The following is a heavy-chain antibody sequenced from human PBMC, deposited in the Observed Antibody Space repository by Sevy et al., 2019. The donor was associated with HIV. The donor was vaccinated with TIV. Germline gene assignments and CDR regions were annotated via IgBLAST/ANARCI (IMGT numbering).Heavy chain of an antibody. J-gene: IGHJ4*02. D-gene: IGHD6-19*01. CDR2: ISNRSTYT. CDR3: ARVRYTSGVEYFDY. CDR1: GFTFSDYY. V-gene: IGHV3-11*06. Sequence: GGSLRLSCAASGFTFSDYYMSWIRQAPGKGLGWISYISNRSTYTNYADSMKGRFTISRDNAKNSLYLQMNTLRAEDTAVYYCARVRYTSGVEYFDYWGQGTLVTVSS.